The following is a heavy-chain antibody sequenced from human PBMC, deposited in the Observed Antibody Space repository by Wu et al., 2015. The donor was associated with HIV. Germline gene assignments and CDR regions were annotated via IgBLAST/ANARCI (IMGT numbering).Heavy chain of an antibody. D-gene: IGHD6-13*01. CDR3: ARVAGSSWYREFDM. CDR2: IIPLFDTS. J-gene: IGHJ3*02. V-gene: IGHV1-69*12. Sequence: QVRLVQSGAEVKKPGSSVKVFLQGFWRHLSAVFALSWVRQAPGQGLEWVGGIIPLFDTSHSAQNFRDRVTITADESTSTAYMELNSLTFEDTAVYYCARVAGSSWYREFDMWGQGTMVTVSS. CDR1: RHLSAVFA.